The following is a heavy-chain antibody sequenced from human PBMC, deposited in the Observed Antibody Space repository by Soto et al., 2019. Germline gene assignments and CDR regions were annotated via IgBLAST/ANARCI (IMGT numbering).Heavy chain of an antibody. CDR1: GSPFSSYA. V-gene: IGHV1-69*06. CDR3: ASSARTYSYDSSGYWNCFDP. Sequence: SVKVFFKAYGSPFSSYAISLVRQAPGQGLEWMGGIIPIFGTANYAQKCQGRVTITADKSTSTAYMELSSLRSEDTAVYYCASSARTYSYDSSGYWNCFDPWGQGTMVPVSP. D-gene: IGHD3-22*01. CDR2: IIPIFGTA. J-gene: IGHJ5*02.